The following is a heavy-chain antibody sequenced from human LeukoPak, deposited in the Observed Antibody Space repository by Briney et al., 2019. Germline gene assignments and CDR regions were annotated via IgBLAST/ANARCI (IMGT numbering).Heavy chain of an antibody. CDR3: ARVQLVVVPPAYTFDY. Sequence: GGSLRLSCAASGFTFSSYAMSWVRQAPGKGLEWVSVIHSGGSTYYADSVKGRFTLSRDTSKNTLYLQMNSLRAEDTAVYYCARVQLVVVPPAYTFDYWGQGTLVTVSS. J-gene: IGHJ4*02. D-gene: IGHD2-2*01. CDR2: IHSGGST. CDR1: GFTFSSYA. V-gene: IGHV3-66*01.